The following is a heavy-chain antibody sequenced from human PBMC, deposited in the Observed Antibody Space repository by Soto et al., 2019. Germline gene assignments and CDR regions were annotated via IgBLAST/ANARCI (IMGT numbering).Heavy chain of an antibody. J-gene: IGHJ6*02. Sequence: SVKVSCKASGGTFSSYAISWVRQAPGQGLEWMGGIIPIFGTANYAQKFQGRVTITADESTSTAYMELSSLRSEDTAVYYCASSKVFWSGYYMYYYYGMDVWG. D-gene: IGHD3-3*01. V-gene: IGHV1-69*13. CDR2: IIPIFGTA. CDR3: ASSKVFWSGYYMYYYYGMDV. CDR1: GGTFSSYA.